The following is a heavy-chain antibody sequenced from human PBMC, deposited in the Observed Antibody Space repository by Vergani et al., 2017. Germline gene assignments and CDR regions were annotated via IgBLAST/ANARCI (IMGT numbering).Heavy chain of an antibody. CDR3: ARGNYYGSGTYVDP. V-gene: IGHV3-66*02. CDR1: GSTVSGNY. D-gene: IGHD3-10*01. J-gene: IGHJ5*02. CDR2: IYSGEAT. Sequence: ELQLVESGGGLVKPGGSLRLSCAASGSTVSGNYMTWVRPAPGKGLEWVSHIYSGEATYYADSVKGRVTISRDTSKNTLHLQINNLRVEDTAVYYCARGNYYGSGTYVDPWGQGTLVTVSS.